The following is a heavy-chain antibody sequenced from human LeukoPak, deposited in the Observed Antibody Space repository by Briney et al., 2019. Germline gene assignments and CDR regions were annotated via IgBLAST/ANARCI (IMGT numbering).Heavy chain of an antibody. Sequence: PGGSLRLSCAASGFTFSSYSMNWVRQAPGKGLEWVAVIWYDGSNKYYADSVKGRFTISRGNSKNTLYLQMNSLRAEDTAVYYCARDSSDGDYVFSYAFDIWGQGTMVTVSS. CDR1: GFTFSSYS. CDR2: IWYDGSNK. J-gene: IGHJ3*02. CDR3: ARDSSDGDYVFSYAFDI. V-gene: IGHV3-33*08. D-gene: IGHD4-17*01.